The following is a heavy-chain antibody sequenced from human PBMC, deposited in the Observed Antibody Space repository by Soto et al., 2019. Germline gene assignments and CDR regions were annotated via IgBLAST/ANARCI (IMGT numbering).Heavy chain of an antibody. D-gene: IGHD3-22*01. Sequence: GGSLRLSCAASGFTFSSYSMNWVRQAPGKGLEWVSSISSSSSYIYYTDSVKGRFTISRDNAKNSLYLQMNSLRAEDTAVYYCARDVDYYYDSSGSMYYFDYWGQGTLVTVSS. CDR2: ISSSSSYI. J-gene: IGHJ4*02. CDR3: ARDVDYYYDSSGSMYYFDY. V-gene: IGHV3-21*01. CDR1: GFTFSSYS.